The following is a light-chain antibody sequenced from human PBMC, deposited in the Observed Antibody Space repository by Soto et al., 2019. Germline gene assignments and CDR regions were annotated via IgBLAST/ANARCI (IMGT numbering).Light chain of an antibody. J-gene: IGLJ1*01. Sequence: LTQPRSVSGSPGQSVTISCTGTSSDVGGYNYVSWYQQHPGKAPKLMIYDVSKRPSGVPDRFSGSKSGNTASLTISGLQAEDEADYYCCSYAGSYTIYVLGNGTKLT. CDR1: SSDVGGYNY. CDR3: CSYAGSYTIYV. V-gene: IGLV2-11*01. CDR2: DVS.